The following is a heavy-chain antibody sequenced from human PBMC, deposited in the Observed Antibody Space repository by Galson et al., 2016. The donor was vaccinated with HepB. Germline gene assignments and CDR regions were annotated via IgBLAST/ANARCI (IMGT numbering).Heavy chain of an antibody. CDR3: ARTVDYYDSSGYYWYFDL. D-gene: IGHD3-22*01. CDR2: ISGTGATT. CDR1: GFTFNNFA. Sequence: SLRLSCAASGFTFNNFAMSWVRQAPGKGLEWVSTISGTGATTYYADSVKGRFTTSGDNSKNTLYLQMNSLTAEDTAVYYCARTVDYYDSSGYYWYFDLWGRGTLVSVSS. V-gene: IGHV3-23*01. J-gene: IGHJ2*01.